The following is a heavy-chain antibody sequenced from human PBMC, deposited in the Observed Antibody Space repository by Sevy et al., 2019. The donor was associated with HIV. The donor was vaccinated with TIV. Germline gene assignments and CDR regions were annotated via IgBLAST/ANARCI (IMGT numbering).Heavy chain of an antibody. D-gene: IGHD4-17*01. CDR3: TTMGYHGDFDI. V-gene: IGHV3-15*01. J-gene: IGHJ3*02. CDR2: IKSKTDGGTI. CDR1: GFSFSNAW. Sequence: GGSLRLSCAASGFSFSNAWMSWVRQAPGKGLEWVGRIKSKTDGGTIDYAAPVKGRLNISRDDSKNTLYLQMNSLKTEDTVVYYCTTMGYHGDFDIWGQGTMVTVSS.